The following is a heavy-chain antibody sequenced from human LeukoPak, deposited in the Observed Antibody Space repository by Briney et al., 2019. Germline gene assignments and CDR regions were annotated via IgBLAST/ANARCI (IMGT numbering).Heavy chain of an antibody. J-gene: IGHJ4*02. D-gene: IGHD3-22*01. CDR2: ISGSGGST. CDR3: AKPARGSGYYFTY. V-gene: IGHV3-23*01. CDR1: GFAFSSYG. Sequence: GGSLRLSCAASGFAFSSYGMSWVRQAPGKGLEWVSAISGSGGSTYYADSVKGRFTISRDNSKNTLYLQMNSLRAEDTAVYYCAKPARGSGYYFTYWGQGTLVTVSS.